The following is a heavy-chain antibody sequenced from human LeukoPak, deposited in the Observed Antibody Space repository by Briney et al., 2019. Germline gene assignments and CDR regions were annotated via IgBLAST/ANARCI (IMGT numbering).Heavy chain of an antibody. CDR3: ASGGWLLPPY. CDR1: GGTFSSYA. Sequence: ASVEVSCKASGGTFSSYAISWVRQAPGQGLEWMGRIIPIFGTANYAQKFQGRVTITADKSTSTAYMELSSLRSKDTAVYYCASGGWLLPPYWGQGTLVTVSS. J-gene: IGHJ4*02. D-gene: IGHD3-22*01. V-gene: IGHV1-69*06. CDR2: IIPIFGTA.